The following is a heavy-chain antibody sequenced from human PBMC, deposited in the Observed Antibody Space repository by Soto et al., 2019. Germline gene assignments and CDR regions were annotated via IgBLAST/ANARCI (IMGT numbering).Heavy chain of an antibody. CDR3: AREGAMTTVTTRHHSYYYYGMDV. CDR1: GGSISSYY. D-gene: IGHD4-17*01. J-gene: IGHJ6*02. V-gene: IGHV4-59*01. Sequence: SETLSLTCTVSGGSISSYYWSWIRQPPGKGLEWIGYIYYSGSTNYNPSLKSRVTISVDTSKNQFSLKLSSVTAADTAVYYCAREGAMTTVTTRHHSYYYYGMDVWGQGTTVTVSS. CDR2: IYYSGST.